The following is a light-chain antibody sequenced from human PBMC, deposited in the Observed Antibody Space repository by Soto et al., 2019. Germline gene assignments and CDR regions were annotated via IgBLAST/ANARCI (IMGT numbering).Light chain of an antibody. J-gene: IGKJ1*01. CDR2: KAS. V-gene: IGKV1-5*03. Sequence: EIQMTQSPSTLSASVGDRVTIICRASQSFSSWLAWYQQKPGKAPKLLIYKASSLESGVPSRFSGSGSGTEFTLTISSLQPDDFATYYCQQYNGYPWTFGQGTKVEIK. CDR3: QQYNGYPWT. CDR1: QSFSSW.